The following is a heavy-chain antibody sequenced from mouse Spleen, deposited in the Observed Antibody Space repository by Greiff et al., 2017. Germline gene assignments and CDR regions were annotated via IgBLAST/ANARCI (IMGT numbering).Heavy chain of an antibody. CDR3: ARGGLYERVDY. V-gene: IGHV1-50*01. CDR2: IDPSDSYT. D-gene: IGHD2-12*01. J-gene: IGHJ2*01. Sequence: QVQLQQPGAELVKPGASVKLSCKASGYTFTSYWMQWVKQRPGQGLEWIGEIDPSDSYTNYNQKFKGKATLTVDKSSSTAYMQLSSLTSEDSAVYYCARGGLYERVDYWGPGTTRTGSP. CDR1: GYTFTSYW.